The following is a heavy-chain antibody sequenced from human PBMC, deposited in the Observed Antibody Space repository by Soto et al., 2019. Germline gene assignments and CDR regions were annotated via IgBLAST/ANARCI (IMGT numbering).Heavy chain of an antibody. V-gene: IGHV4-39*01. D-gene: IGHD4-17*01. CDR2: IYYSGGT. Sequence: QLQLQESGPGLVKPSETLSLTCTVSGGSISSSSYYWGWIRQPPGKGLEWIGSIYYSGGTYYNPSLKSRVTISVDTSKIQFSLKLSSVTAADTAVYYWANTLDYGDFGHFDYWGQGTLVTVSS. CDR1: GGSISSSSYY. CDR3: ANTLDYGDFGHFDY. J-gene: IGHJ4*02.